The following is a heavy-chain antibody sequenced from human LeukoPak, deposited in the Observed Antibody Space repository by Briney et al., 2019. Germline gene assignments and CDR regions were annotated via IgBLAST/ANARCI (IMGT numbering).Heavy chain of an antibody. D-gene: IGHD1-26*01. CDR2: INWNGGST. CDR1: GFTFSGYS. J-gene: IGHJ6*03. V-gene: IGHV3-20*04. Sequence: GGSLRLSCAASGFTFSGYSMNWVRQAPGKGLEWVSGINWNGGSTGYADSVKGRFTISRDNAKNSLYLQMNSLRAEDTALYYCAREGSYDQSLDYYYYYMDVWGKGTTVTISS. CDR3: AREGSYDQSLDYYYYYMDV.